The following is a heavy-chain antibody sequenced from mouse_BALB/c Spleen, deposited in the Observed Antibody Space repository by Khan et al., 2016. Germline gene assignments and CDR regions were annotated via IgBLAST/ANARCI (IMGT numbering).Heavy chain of an antibody. CDR1: GYTFTDYS. J-gene: IGHJ4*01. Sequence: QIQLVQSGPELKKPGETVKISCKASGYTFTDYSMHWVKQAPGKGLKWMGWIKTETGETTYAEDFKGRFAFSLETSASTAYLQINNLKNEDTATYFCASRDAMDYWCPGTSVTVSS. CDR3: ASRDAMDY. CDR2: IKTETGET. V-gene: IGHV9-2-1*01.